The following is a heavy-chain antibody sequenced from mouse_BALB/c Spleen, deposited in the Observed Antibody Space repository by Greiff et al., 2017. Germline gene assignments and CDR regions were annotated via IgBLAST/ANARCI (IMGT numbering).Heavy chain of an antibody. CDR2: ISSGSSTI. D-gene: IGHD2-1*01. V-gene: IGHV5-17*02. CDR3: ARRDYGNYLDY. Sequence: EVHLVESGGGLVQPGGSRKLSCAASGFTFSSFGMHWVRQAPEKGLEWVAYISSGSSTIYYADTVKGRFTISRDNPKNTLFLQMTSLRSEDTAMYYCARRDYGNYLDYWGQGTTLTVSS. CDR1: GFTFSSFG. J-gene: IGHJ2*01.